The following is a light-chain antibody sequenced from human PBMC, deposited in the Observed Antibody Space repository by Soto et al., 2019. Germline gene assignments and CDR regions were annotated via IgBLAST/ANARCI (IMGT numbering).Light chain of an antibody. CDR3: QHYNSYSEA. CDR1: QTISSW. J-gene: IGKJ1*01. V-gene: IGKV1-5*03. CDR2: TAS. Sequence: DIQITQSPSTLSGSVGDRVTITCLASQTISSWLAWYQQKPGKAPKLLIYTASTLKSGVPSRFSGSGSGTEFTLTISSLQPDDFATYYCQHYNSYSEAFGQGTKVDI.